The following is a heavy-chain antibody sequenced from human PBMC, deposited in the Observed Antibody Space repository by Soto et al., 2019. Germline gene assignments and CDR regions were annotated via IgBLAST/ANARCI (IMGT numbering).Heavy chain of an antibody. CDR2: IIPIFGTA. J-gene: IGHJ6*02. V-gene: IGHV1-69*13. Sequence: SVKVSCKASGGTFSSYAISWVRQAPGQGLEWMGGIIPIFGTANYAQKFQGRVTITADESTSTAYMELSSLSSEDTVVYYCAGVNPPIAARTSYYCYGIDVWGQGTPVTVSS. CDR1: GGTFSSYA. D-gene: IGHD6-6*01. CDR3: AGVNPPIAARTSYYCYGIDV.